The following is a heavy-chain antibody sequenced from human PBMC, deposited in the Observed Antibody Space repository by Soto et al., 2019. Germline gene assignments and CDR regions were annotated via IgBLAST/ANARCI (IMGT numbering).Heavy chain of an antibody. CDR1: GFTFSRYW. CDR2: ISSDGSSI. V-gene: IGHV3-74*01. CDR3: ARLPVDTVTSLDY. D-gene: IGHD5-18*01. Sequence: EVQLVESGGDLVQPGGFLRLSCATSGFTFSRYWMHWVRQVPGKGLVWVSRISSDGSSISYSDSVKGRFTISRDNAKNTLYLQRNSRRVEDSAVYYCARLPVDTVTSLDYWCQGTLVTVSS. J-gene: IGHJ4*02.